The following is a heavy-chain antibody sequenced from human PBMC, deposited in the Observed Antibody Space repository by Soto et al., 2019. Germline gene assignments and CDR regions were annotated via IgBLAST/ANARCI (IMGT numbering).Heavy chain of an antibody. D-gene: IGHD3-3*01. J-gene: IGHJ4*02. CDR3: AIFKYYGFWSGSRVVDY. CDR2: ISGSGGST. V-gene: IGHV3-23*01. CDR1: GFTFSSYA. Sequence: GGSLRLSCAASGFTFSSYAMSWVRQAPGKGLEWVSAISGSGGSTYYADSVKGRFTISRDNSKNTLYLQMNSLRAEDTAVYYCAIFKYYGFWSGSRVVDYWGPGTLVTVSS.